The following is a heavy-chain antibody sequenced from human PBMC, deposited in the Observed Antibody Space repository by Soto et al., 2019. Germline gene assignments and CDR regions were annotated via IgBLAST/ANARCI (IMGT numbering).Heavy chain of an antibody. CDR2: ISSSSSTI. Sequence: GGSLRLSCAASGFTFSSYSMNWVRQAPGKGLEWVSYISSSSSTIYYADSVKGRFTISRDNAKNSLYLQMNNLRAEDTAVYYCARENYDFWSGYYYYYYMDVWGKGTTVTISS. D-gene: IGHD3-3*01. J-gene: IGHJ6*03. CDR1: GFTFSSYS. V-gene: IGHV3-48*01. CDR3: ARENYDFWSGYYYYYYMDV.